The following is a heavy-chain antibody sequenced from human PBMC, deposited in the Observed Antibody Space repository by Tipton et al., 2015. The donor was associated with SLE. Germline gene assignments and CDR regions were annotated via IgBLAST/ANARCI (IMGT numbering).Heavy chain of an antibody. CDR3: ARGPQYASSWIAVDWYAD. J-gene: IGHJ4*02. CDR1: GFTFSSHG. V-gene: IGHV3-23*03. CDR2: IYSGGDST. D-gene: IGHD2-21*01. Sequence: SLRLSCAASGFTFSSHGMNWVRQAPGKGPEWVAVIYSGGDSTYYANSVKGRFTISRDNSKDRQYLQMSSLRAQGTAIYYCARGPQYASSWIAVDWYADWPQGTLVAVS.